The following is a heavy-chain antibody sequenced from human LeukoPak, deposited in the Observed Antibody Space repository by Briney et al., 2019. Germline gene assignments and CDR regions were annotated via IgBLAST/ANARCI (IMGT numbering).Heavy chain of an antibody. CDR2: INHSGST. D-gene: IGHD5-24*01. CDR1: GGSFSGYY. Sequence: SETLSLTCAVYGGSFSGYYWSWIRQPPGKGLEWIGEINHSGSTNYNPSLKSRVTISADTSNNHFSLKMNSVTAADTAVYYCSRGTDAYKCGNSWGQGTLVTVSS. J-gene: IGHJ4*02. V-gene: IGHV4-34*01. CDR3: SRGTDAYKCGNS.